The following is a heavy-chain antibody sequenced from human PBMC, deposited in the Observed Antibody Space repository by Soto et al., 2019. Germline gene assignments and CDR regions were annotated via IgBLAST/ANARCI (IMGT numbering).Heavy chain of an antibody. J-gene: IGHJ6*02. CDR1: GFTFSSYA. V-gene: IGHV3-30-3*01. CDR2: ISYDGSNK. CDR3: ARDEIVVVMDV. D-gene: IGHD3-22*01. Sequence: GGSLRLSCAASGFTFSSYAMHWVRQAPGKGLEWVAVISYDGSNKYYADSVKGRFTISRDNSKNTLYLQMNSLRAEDTAVYYCARDEIVVVMDVWGQGTTVTVSS.